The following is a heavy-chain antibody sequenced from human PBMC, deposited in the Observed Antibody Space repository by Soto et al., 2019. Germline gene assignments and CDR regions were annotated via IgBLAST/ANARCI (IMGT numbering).Heavy chain of an antibody. J-gene: IGHJ5*02. CDR2: INPATGDT. V-gene: IGHV1-3*01. CDR3: AGAEGTSKLLPFYFDP. D-gene: IGHD2-21*02. Sequence: QVHLLQSGAEVQKPGASVRISCQASGYTFTTSAIHWVRQAPGQSLEWMGWINPATGDTKYSLSVRGRVTFALDTYATKAYIDLRSLASHDTAVYYCAGAEGTSKLLPFYFDPGGQGTLDPFSS. CDR1: GYTFTTSA.